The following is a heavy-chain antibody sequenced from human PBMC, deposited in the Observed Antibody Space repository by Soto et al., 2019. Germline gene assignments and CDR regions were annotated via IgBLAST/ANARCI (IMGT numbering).Heavy chain of an antibody. V-gene: IGHV1-2*04. J-gene: IGHJ4*02. Sequence: ASVKVSCKPSGYTFTDYYVHWVRQAPGEGLEWMGWINPYTGDTTYAQKFQGWVTMTRDTSISTVYMEMSRLKSEDTAVYYCARSWVRGVICYFDYWGQGTLVTVSS. CDR3: ARSWVRGVICYFDY. CDR2: INPYTGDT. CDR1: GYTFTDYY. D-gene: IGHD3-10*01.